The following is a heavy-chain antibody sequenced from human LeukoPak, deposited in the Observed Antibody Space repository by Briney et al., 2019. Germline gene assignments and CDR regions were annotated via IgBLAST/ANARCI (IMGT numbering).Heavy chain of an antibody. V-gene: IGHV3-21*06. D-gene: IGHD3-10*01. CDR2: ITSSSAYI. J-gene: IGHJ4*02. CDR3: ARDLFGSGSFYGF. CDR1: GFTFSSYS. Sequence: GGSLRLSRAASGFTFSSYSMNWVRQAPGKGLEWVSSITSSSAYIYYADSVKGRFTISRDNAKNSLYLQMNSLRAEDTAVYYCARDLFGSGSFYGFWGQGTLVTVSS.